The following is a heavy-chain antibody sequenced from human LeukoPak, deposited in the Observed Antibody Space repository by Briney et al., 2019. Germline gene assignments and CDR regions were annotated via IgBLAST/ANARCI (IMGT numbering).Heavy chain of an antibody. V-gene: IGHV3-33*01. CDR1: GFTLSSYG. Sequence: PGRSLRLSCAASGFTLSSYGMHWVRQAPGKGLEWVAVIWYDGSNKYYADSVKGRFTISRDNSKNTLYLQMNSLRAEDTAVYYCARDCSSTSCKGYYYGMDVWGQGTTVTVSS. J-gene: IGHJ6*02. CDR3: ARDCSSTSCKGYYYGMDV. CDR2: IWYDGSNK. D-gene: IGHD2-2*01.